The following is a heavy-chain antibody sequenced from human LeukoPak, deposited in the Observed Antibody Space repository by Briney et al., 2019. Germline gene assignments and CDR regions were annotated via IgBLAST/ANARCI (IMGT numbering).Heavy chain of an antibody. J-gene: IGHJ4*02. CDR2: INAGNGNT. D-gene: IGHD2-15*01. Sequence: ASVKVSCKASGYTFTSYAMHWVRQAPGQRLEWMGWINAGNGNTKYSQKFQGRVTITRDTSASTAYMELSSLRSEDTAVYYCARSLLNSIIVGVYGDLELRGQGTLVTVSS. V-gene: IGHV1-3*01. CDR3: ARSLLNSIIVGVYGDLEL. CDR1: GYTFTSYA.